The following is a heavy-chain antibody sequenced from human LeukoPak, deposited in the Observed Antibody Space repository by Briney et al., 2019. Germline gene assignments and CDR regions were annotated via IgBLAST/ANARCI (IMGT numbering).Heavy chain of an antibody. Sequence: PGGSLRLSCAASGFTVSSNYMSWARQAPGKGLEWVSVIYAGGSTYYADSVKGRFTISRDNSKNTLYLQMNRMRAEDTAVYYCARVQYYDFWSGYFFDYWGQGTLVTVSS. D-gene: IGHD3-3*01. CDR2: IYAGGST. CDR1: GFTVSSNY. V-gene: IGHV3-53*01. J-gene: IGHJ4*02. CDR3: ARVQYYDFWSGYFFDY.